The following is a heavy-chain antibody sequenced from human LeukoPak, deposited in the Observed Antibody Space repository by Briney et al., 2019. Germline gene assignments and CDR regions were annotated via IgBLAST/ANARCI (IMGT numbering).Heavy chain of an antibody. CDR2: IYSGGST. J-gene: IGHJ4*02. Sequence: PGGSLRLSCAASGFTVSSNYMSWVRQAPGKGLEWVSVIYSGGSTYYADSVRGRFTISRHNSKNTLYLQMNSLRAEDTAVYYCARDLGYYFDCWGQGTLVTVSS. CDR1: GFTVSSNY. D-gene: IGHD3-16*01. CDR3: ARDLGYYFDC. V-gene: IGHV3-53*04.